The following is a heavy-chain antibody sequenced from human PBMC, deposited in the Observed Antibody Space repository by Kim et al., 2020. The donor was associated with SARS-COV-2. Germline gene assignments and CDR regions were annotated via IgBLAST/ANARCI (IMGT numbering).Heavy chain of an antibody. CDR3: ARDKEVGEIQLWTFGFDY. D-gene: IGHD5-18*01. Sequence: KGRFTISRDNSKNTLYLQMNSLGAEDTAVYYCARDKEVGEIQLWTFGFDYWGQGTLVTVSS. J-gene: IGHJ4*02. V-gene: IGHV3-30*01.